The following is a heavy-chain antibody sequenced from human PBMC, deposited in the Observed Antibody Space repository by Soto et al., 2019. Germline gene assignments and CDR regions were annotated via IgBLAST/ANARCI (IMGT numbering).Heavy chain of an antibody. D-gene: IGHD3-10*01. V-gene: IGHV1-8*01. J-gene: IGHJ6*02. CDR1: GYTFTSYD. Sequence: QVPLVQSGAEVKKPGASVKVSCKASGYTFTSYDINWVRQATGQGLEWMGWMNPNSGNTGYAQKFQGRVTMTRNTSISTAYMELSSLRSEDTAVYYCARAKLLWFGDPQGYYYYYGMDVWGQGTTVTVSS. CDR2: MNPNSGNT. CDR3: ARAKLLWFGDPQGYYYYYGMDV.